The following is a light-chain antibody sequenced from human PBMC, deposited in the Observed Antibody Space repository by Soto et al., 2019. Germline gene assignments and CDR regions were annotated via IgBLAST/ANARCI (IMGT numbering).Light chain of an antibody. CDR3: AAWDDSLSGWV. V-gene: IGLV1-47*02. J-gene: IGLJ3*02. Sequence: QPVLTQPPSASGTPGQRVTISCSGSSSNIGSNYVYWYQQLPGTAPKLLIYSNNQRPSGVPDRFSGSKSGTSASLAISGLRSEDEADYYCAAWDDSLSGWVFGGWTKLTVL. CDR1: SSNIGSNY. CDR2: SNN.